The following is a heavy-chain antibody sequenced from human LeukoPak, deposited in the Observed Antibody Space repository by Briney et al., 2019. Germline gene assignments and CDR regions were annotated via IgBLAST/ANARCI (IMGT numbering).Heavy chain of an antibody. V-gene: IGHV4-59*08. D-gene: IGHD1-26*01. J-gene: IGHJ4*02. CDR3: ARPVGARAPFDY. CDR1: GGSISNYY. Sequence: SETLSLTCTVSGGSISNYYWSWIRQTPGKGLEWIGYIHNSGSTKYNPSLKSPVSISVDTSKNQFSLKLSSVTAADTAVYYCARPVGARAPFDYWGQGTLVTVSS. CDR2: IHNSGST.